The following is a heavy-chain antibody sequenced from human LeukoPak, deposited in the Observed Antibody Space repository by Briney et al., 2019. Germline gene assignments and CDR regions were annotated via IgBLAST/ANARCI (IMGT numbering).Heavy chain of an antibody. CDR2: INPSGGST. V-gene: IGHV1-46*01. J-gene: IGHJ4*02. CDR1: GYTFTNYY. D-gene: IGHD6-13*01. Sequence: AAVTVSFKGSGYTFTNYYMDWVGQAPGQGGEGMGVINPSGGSTNNTQKFQGRVTITRETSTTTVYMELSSLRSEDTAVYYCARDQPPYIAAGLDYWGQGTLVTVSS. CDR3: ARDQPPYIAAGLDY.